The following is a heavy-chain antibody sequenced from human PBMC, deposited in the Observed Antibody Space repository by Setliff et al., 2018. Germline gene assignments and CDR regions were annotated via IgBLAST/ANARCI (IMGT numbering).Heavy chain of an antibody. Sequence: GGSLRLSCATSGFTVSSSDMSWVRQAPGKGLEWISVLSGDGNAYYADSVKGRFTISGDTSKNTLYLQMNSLRAEDTALYYCAKGSVEGGSGSYMGDADYWGQGTLVTVSS. CDR2: LSGDGNA. J-gene: IGHJ4*02. V-gene: IGHV3-53*01. D-gene: IGHD3-10*01. CDR1: GFTVSSSD. CDR3: AKGSVEGGSGSYMGDADY.